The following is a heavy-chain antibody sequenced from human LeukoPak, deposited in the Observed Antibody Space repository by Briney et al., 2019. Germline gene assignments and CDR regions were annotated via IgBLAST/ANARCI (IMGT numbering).Heavy chain of an antibody. Sequence: GEPLKICCKGSGYSFTSYWIGWVRQMPGKGLEWMGIIYPGDSDTRYSPSIQGQVTISADKSISTAYLQWSSLKASDTAMYYCARTYYYGPGSPYYFDNWGQGTLVTVSS. CDR1: GYSFTSYW. D-gene: IGHD3-10*01. CDR2: IYPGDSDT. J-gene: IGHJ4*02. V-gene: IGHV5-51*01. CDR3: ARTYYYGPGSPYYFDN.